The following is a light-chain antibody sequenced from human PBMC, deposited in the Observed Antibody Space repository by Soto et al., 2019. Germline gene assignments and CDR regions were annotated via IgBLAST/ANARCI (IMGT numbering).Light chain of an antibody. CDR1: SSDVGSYNL. CDR2: EVS. Sequence: QSALTQPASVSGSPGQSITISCTGTSSDVGSYNLVSWYQQHPGKAPKLMIYEVSTRPSGVSNRFSGSNSGNTASLTISGLQAEDEADYYCCSYAGSIVFGTGTKVTVL. CDR3: CSYAGSIV. V-gene: IGLV2-23*02. J-gene: IGLJ1*01.